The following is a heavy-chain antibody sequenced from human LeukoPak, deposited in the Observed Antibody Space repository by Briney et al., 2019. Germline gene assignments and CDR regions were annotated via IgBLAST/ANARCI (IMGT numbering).Heavy chain of an antibody. V-gene: IGHV3-23*01. CDR3: APPLEKFTYGGNFDY. J-gene: IGHJ4*02. CDR2: ISSSADST. CDR1: GFTFSSYV. D-gene: IGHD4-23*01. Sequence: GGSLRLSCEASGFTFSSYVMSWVRQAPGKGLAWVSVISSSADSTYYADSVKGRFTISRDNSKNTLFLQMNSLRAEDTAVYYCAPPLEKFTYGGNFDYGGQGILVTVSS.